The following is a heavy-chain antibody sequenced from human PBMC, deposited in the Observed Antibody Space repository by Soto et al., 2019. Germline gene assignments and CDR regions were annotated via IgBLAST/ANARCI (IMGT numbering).Heavy chain of an antibody. D-gene: IGHD2-2*01. CDR2: ISGSGGST. J-gene: IGHJ6*03. CDR1: GFTFSSYA. Sequence: EVQLLESGGGLVQPGGSLRLSCAASGFTFSSYAMSWVRQAPGKGLEWVSAISGSGGSTYYADSVKGRFTISRDNSKNTLYLQMNSLRAEDTAVYYCAKGACSSTSCIYYYMDVWGKGTTVTVSS. CDR3: AKGACSSTSCIYYYMDV. V-gene: IGHV3-23*01.